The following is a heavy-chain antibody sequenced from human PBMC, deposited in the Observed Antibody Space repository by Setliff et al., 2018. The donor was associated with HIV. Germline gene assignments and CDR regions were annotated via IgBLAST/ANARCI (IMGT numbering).Heavy chain of an antibody. CDR3: ARGEGSIAVAGIDERYAFDI. J-gene: IGHJ3*02. Sequence: WASVKVSCKASGGTFSSYAISWVRQAPGQGLEWMGGIIPIFGTANYAQKFQGRVTITTDESTSTAYMELSSLRSEDTAVYYCARGEGSIAVAGIDERYAFDIWGQGTMVTVSS. V-gene: IGHV1-69*05. CDR2: IIPIFGTA. CDR1: GGTFSSYA. D-gene: IGHD6-19*01.